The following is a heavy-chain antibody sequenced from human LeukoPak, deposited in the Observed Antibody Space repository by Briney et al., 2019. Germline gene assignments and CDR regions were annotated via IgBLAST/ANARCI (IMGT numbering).Heavy chain of an antibody. D-gene: IGHD6-13*01. CDR1: GGSISSYY. CDR2: IYYSGST. V-gene: IGHV4-59*01. CDR3: ARSAGYSSSWYGWFDP. Sequence: SETLSLTCTVSGGSISSYYWSWIRQPPGKGLEWIGYIYYSGSTNYNPSLKSRVTISVDTSKNQFSLKLSSVTAADTAVYYCARSAGYSSSWYGWFDPWAREPWSPSPQ. J-gene: IGHJ5*02.